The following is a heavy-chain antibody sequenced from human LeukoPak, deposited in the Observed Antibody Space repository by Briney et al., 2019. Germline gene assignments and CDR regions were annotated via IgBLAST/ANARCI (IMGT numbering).Heavy chain of an antibody. D-gene: IGHD3-3*01. Sequence: ASVKVSCKASGYTFIGYYLHWVRQATGQGLEWMGWMNPNSGNTGYAQKFQGRVTMTRNTSISTAYMELSSLRSEDTAVYYCARGGVVGIFGDIWGQGTMVTVSS. CDR1: GYTFIGYY. V-gene: IGHV1-8*02. J-gene: IGHJ3*02. CDR3: ARGGVVGIFGDI. CDR2: MNPNSGNT.